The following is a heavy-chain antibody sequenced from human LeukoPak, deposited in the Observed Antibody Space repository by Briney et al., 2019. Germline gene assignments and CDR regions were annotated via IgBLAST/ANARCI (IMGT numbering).Heavy chain of an antibody. V-gene: IGHV3-48*04. Sequence: PGGSLRLSCAASGFTFSSYSMNWVRQAPGKGLEWVSYISSSSSTIYYADSVKGRFTISRDNAKNSLYLQMNSLRAEDTAVYYCARDSPPSSGGFDYWGQGTLVTVSS. D-gene: IGHD2-15*01. CDR3: ARDSPPSSGGFDY. CDR1: GFTFSSYS. CDR2: ISSSSSTI. J-gene: IGHJ4*02.